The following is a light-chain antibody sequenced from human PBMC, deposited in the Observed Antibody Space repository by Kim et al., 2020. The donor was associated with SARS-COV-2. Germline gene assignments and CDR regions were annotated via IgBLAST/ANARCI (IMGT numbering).Light chain of an antibody. J-gene: IGKJ1*01. Sequence: GESSPLSCKARRPINTKLVWYQQKPGQAPRLLIYDATPRATGVPARFIVSGSGTDFTLTISSLQSEDFAVYFCQQSNEWPPLTFGQGTKVDIK. CDR3: QQSNEWPPLT. CDR1: RPINTK. CDR2: DAT. V-gene: IGKV3-15*01.